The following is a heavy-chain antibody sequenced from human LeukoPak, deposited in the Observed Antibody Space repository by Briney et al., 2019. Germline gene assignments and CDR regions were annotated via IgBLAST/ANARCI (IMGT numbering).Heavy chain of an antibody. Sequence: GGSLRLSCAASGFTFSDYAMSWVRQALGKGLSWVSVISGSGVSTYIADSVKGRFTISRDNSKNTLYLQINSLRAEDTAVYYCAKSVESAVTTNPYFDYWGQGTLVTVSS. D-gene: IGHD4-17*01. CDR2: ISGSGVST. CDR3: AKSVESAVTTNPYFDY. V-gene: IGHV3-23*01. J-gene: IGHJ4*02. CDR1: GFTFSDYA.